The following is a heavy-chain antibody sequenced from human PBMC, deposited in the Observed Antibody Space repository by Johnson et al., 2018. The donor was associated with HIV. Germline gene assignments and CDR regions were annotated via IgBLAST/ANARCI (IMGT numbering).Heavy chain of an antibody. CDR3: GRGGTAYWDRVSAFDI. V-gene: IGHV3-11*04. Sequence: QVQLVESGGGVVQPGGSLRLSCATSGFTFSDYYMSWFRQAPGKGLEWVSYISSSGSTIYYADSGKGRFTISRDTGMNSLYLQMNSLRAEDTAVYYCGRGGTAYWDRVSAFDIWGQGTMVTVSS. CDR2: ISSSGSTI. D-gene: IGHD2-8*02. J-gene: IGHJ3*02. CDR1: GFTFSDYY.